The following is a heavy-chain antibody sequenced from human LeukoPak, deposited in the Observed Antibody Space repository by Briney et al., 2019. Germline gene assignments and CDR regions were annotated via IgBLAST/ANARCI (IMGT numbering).Heavy chain of an antibody. CDR3: ARDLLQQFDY. Sequence: SETLSLTCAVYGGSFSGYYWSWIRQPPGKGLEWIGEINHSGSTNYNPSLKSRVTISVDTSKNQFSLKLSSVTAADTAVYYCARDLLQQFDYWGQGTLVTVSS. CDR1: GGSFSGYY. J-gene: IGHJ4*02. V-gene: IGHV4-34*01. CDR2: INHSGST. D-gene: IGHD4-11*01.